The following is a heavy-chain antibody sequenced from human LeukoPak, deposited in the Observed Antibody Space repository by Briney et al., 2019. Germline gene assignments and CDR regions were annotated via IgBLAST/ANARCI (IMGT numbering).Heavy chain of an antibody. V-gene: IGHV1-2*02. D-gene: IGHD4-11*01. CDR2: INPNSGGT. CDR3: AREVDYSNHNWFDP. J-gene: IGHJ5*02. Sequence: GASVKVSCKASGYTFTGYYMHWVRQAPGQGLEWMGWINPNSGGTNYAQKFQGRVTMTRDTSISTAYVELSRLRSDDTAVYYCAREVDYSNHNWFDPWGQGTLVTVSS. CDR1: GYTFTGYY.